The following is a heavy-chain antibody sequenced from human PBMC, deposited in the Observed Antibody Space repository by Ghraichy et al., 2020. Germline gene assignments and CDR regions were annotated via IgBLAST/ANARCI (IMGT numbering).Heavy chain of an antibody. CDR1: AFTFSDYP. J-gene: IGHJ4*02. D-gene: IGHD6-6*01. Sequence: LSLTCSASAFTFSDYPMSWVRQAPGKGLEWVALILHDGHNTYYTDSVKGRFSISRDTSRTTLYLQMNSLTPDDTAVYFCARGPYTSSSGVADYWGQGTLVTVSS. CDR3: ARGPYTSSSGVADY. CDR2: ILHDGHNT. V-gene: IGHV3-30-3*01.